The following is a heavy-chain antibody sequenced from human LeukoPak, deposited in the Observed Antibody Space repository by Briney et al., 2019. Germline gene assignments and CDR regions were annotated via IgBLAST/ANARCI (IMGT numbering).Heavy chain of an antibody. CDR2: IKEDGSEK. CDR3: ARAIGSSWGKVDY. CDR1: GFTFRRHW. Sequence: GGSLRLSCAAAGFTFRRHWMSWVRQAQGKGLECVAKIKEDGSEKHYVDSVKGRFTISRDNAKNTVYLEMNSLRSEDTAVYYCARAIGSSWGKVDYWGQGTLVTVSS. J-gene: IGHJ4*02. D-gene: IGHD6-13*01. V-gene: IGHV3-7*01.